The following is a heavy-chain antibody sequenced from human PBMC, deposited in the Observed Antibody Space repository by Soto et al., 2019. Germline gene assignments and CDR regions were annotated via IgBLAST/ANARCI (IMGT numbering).Heavy chain of an antibody. V-gene: IGHV3-30*18. CDR3: AEESGSTWIDH. Sequence: PGGSLRLSCAASGFTFSTYGMHWVRQAPGKGLEWVAAMSYDGTKQYYVDSVKGRFTISRDNSRNTLFLQLNSLRDEDTAVYYCAEESGSTWIDHWGQGTPVTVSS. CDR2: MSYDGTKQ. J-gene: IGHJ4*02. CDR1: GFTFSTYG. D-gene: IGHD6-13*01.